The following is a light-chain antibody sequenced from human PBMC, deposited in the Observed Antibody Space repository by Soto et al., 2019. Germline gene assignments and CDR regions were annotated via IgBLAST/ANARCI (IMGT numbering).Light chain of an antibody. CDR1: QSISTNY. Sequence: EVVFTQSPGTLSLSPGESATLSCRASQSISTNYLAWYQLKPGQAPRLLIYAASNRLTGIPDRFSGSGSGTDFTLTISRLEPEDFALYYCQQYGRTFGQGTRLEIK. J-gene: IGKJ5*01. CDR3: QQYGRT. V-gene: IGKV3-20*01. CDR2: AAS.